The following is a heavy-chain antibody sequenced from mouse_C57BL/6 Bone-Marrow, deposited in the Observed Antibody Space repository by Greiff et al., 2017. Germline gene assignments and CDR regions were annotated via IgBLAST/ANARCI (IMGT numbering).Heavy chain of an antibody. J-gene: IGHJ3*01. D-gene: IGHD2-3*01. V-gene: IGHV5-6*02. CDR3: ARRGSDGYFP. CDR1: GFTFSSYG. CDR2: ISSGGSYT. Sequence: EVMLVEPGGDLVKPGGSLKLSCAASGFTFSSYGMSWVRQTPDKRLEWVATISSGGSYTYYPDSVKGRFTISRDNAKNTLYLQMSSLKSEDTAMYYCARRGSDGYFPWGQGTLVTVSA.